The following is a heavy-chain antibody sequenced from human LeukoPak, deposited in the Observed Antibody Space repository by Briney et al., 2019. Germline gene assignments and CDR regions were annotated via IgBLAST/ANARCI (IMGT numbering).Heavy chain of an antibody. Sequence: PGEPLSLSCAASGFTFSSYAMCWVRPAPAKGLAWASVIYSGCSTYYADSVKCRFTISRENSKNTLYLQMNSLRAEDTAVYYCARVRYRSWFDPWGQGTLVTVSS. CDR1: GFTFSSYA. CDR3: ARVRYRSWFDP. CDR2: IYSGCST. V-gene: IGHV3-53*01. J-gene: IGHJ5*02. D-gene: IGHD3-16*02.